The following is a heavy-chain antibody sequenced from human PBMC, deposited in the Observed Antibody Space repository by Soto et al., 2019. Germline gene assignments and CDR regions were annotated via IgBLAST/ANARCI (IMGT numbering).Heavy chain of an antibody. CDR2: IKRKIDGETT. CDR1: GFTFSDAW. V-gene: IGHV3-15*01. J-gene: IGHJ4*02. CDR3: TIGVGLSETDY. Sequence: EVQLVESGGDLVKPGGSLRLSCAVAGFTFSDAWMTWVRQAPGKGLEWVGRIKRKIDGETTDYAAPVKGRFTISRDDSKSTLYLQMSSPKTEDTAVYYCTIGVGLSETDYWGQGTLVTVSS. D-gene: IGHD1-26*01.